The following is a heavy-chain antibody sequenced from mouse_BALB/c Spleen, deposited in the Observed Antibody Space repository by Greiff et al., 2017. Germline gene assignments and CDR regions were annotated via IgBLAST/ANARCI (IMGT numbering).Heavy chain of an antibody. Sequence: ESGPGLVKPSQSLSLTCSVTGYSITSGYYWNWIRQFPGNKLEWMGYISYDGSNNYNPSLKNRISITRDTSKNQFFLKLNSVTTEDTATYYCAREGYDYDDLYYAMDYWGQGTSVTVSS. CDR1: GYSITSGYY. D-gene: IGHD2-4*01. CDR3: AREGYDYDDLYYAMDY. V-gene: IGHV3-6*02. CDR2: ISYDGSN. J-gene: IGHJ4*01.